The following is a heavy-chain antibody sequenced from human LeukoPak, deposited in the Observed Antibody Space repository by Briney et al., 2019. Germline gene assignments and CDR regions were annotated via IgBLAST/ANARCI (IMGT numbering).Heavy chain of an antibody. CDR3: ARDQGAFYYGDYFSFDY. CDR1: GYTLTELS. CDR2: FDPEDGET. J-gene: IGHJ4*02. Sequence: ASVKVSCKVSGYTLTELSMHWVRQAPGKGLEWMGGFDPEDGETIYAQKLQGRVTMTTDTSTSTAYMELRSLRSDDTAVCYCARDQGAFYYGDYFSFDYWGQGTLVTVSS. D-gene: IGHD4-17*01. V-gene: IGHV1-24*01.